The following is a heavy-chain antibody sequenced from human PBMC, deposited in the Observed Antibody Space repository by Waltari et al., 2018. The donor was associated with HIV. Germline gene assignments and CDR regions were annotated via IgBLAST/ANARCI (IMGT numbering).Heavy chain of an antibody. J-gene: IGHJ4*02. V-gene: IGHV3-7*01. CDR2: INGAGSEK. Sequence: EVQLVESGGGLVQPGGSLRLSCAGSGFTFNRFWMGWVRWAPGKGLEWVADINGAGSEKYYVGSVKGRFTISRDNAKNSVYLQMNSLTAEDTAVYYCARDDYLDFWGQGTLVTVSS. CDR1: GFTFNRFW. D-gene: IGHD4-17*01. CDR3: ARDDYLDF.